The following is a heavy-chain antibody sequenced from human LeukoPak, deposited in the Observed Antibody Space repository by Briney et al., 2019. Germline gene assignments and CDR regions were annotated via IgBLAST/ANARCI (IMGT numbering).Heavy chain of an antibody. CDR3: ARDAFGGVIALNWFDP. CDR1: GFTFSSYW. V-gene: IGHV3-7*01. Sequence: PGGSLRLSCAASGFTFSSYWMSWVRQAPGKGLEWVANIKQDGSEKYYVDSVKGRFTISRDNAKNSLYLQINSLRAEDTAVYYCARDAFGGVIALNWFDPWGQGTLVTDSS. D-gene: IGHD3-16*02. J-gene: IGHJ5*02. CDR2: IKQDGSEK.